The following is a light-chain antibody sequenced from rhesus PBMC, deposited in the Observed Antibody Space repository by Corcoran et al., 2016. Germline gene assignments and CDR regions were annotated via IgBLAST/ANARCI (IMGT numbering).Light chain of an antibody. CDR2: KAS. CDR3: QKYSSSPYS. J-gene: IGKJ2*01. CDR1: QSISSW. V-gene: IGKV1-22*01. Sequence: DIQMIQSPSSLSASVGDTVTITCRASQSISSWLAWYQQKPGKAPKLLIYKASSLQSGVPSMFSGSGSGTDFTLTISSLQSDDFATYYCQKYSSSPYSFGQGTKVEIK.